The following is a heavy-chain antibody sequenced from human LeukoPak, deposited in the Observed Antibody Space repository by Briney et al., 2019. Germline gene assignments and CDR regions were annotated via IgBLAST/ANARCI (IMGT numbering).Heavy chain of an antibody. CDR1: GGSISSYY. Sequence: SDTLSLTCTVSGGSISSYYWSWIRQPPGKGLEWIGYIYYSGSTNYNPSLKSRVTISVDTSKNQFSLKLSSVTAADTAVYYCASARSAGVVDYWGQGTLVTVSS. CDR3: ASARSAGVVDY. V-gene: IGHV4-59*08. D-gene: IGHD3-10*01. CDR2: IYYSGST. J-gene: IGHJ4*02.